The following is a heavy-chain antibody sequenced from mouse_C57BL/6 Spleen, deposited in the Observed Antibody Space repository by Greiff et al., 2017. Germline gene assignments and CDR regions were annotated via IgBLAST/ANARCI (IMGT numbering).Heavy chain of an antibody. CDR2: IYPGSGST. Sequence: VQLQQPGAELVKPGASVKMSCKASGYTFTSYWLTWVKQRPGQGLEWIGDIYPGSGSTNYNEKFKSKATLTVDTSSSTAYMQLSSLPSEDSAVYYCAREEEYDGAWFAYWGQGTLVTVSA. CDR3: AREEEYDGAWFAY. J-gene: IGHJ3*01. V-gene: IGHV1-55*01. D-gene: IGHD2-14*01. CDR1: GYTFTSYW.